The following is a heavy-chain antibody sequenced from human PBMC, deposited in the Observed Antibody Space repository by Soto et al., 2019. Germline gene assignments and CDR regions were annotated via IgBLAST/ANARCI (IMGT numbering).Heavy chain of an antibody. CDR3: ARAGIQLWQRFFDY. CDR1: GGSISSGDYY. J-gene: IGHJ4*02. D-gene: IGHD5-18*01. V-gene: IGHV4-30-4*01. CDR2: IYYRGST. Sequence: LSLTCTVSGGSISSGDYYWSWIRQPPGKGLEWIGYIYYRGSTYYNPSLKSRVSISVDTSKNQFSLKLSSVTAADTAVYYCARAGIQLWQRFFDYWGQGTLVTVSS.